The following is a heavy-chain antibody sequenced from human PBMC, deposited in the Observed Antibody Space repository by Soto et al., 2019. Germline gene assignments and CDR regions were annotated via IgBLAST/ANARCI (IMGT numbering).Heavy chain of an antibody. Sequence: QVKLVESGGGVVQPGRSLRLSCAASGFTFSSYAMHWVRQAPGKGLEWVAVISYDGSNKYYADSVKGRFTISRDNSKNTLYLQMNSLRAEDTAVYYCARRAYGDYVVDYWGQGTLVTVSS. D-gene: IGHD4-17*01. V-gene: IGHV3-30-3*01. CDR2: ISYDGSNK. CDR3: ARRAYGDYVVDY. CDR1: GFTFSSYA. J-gene: IGHJ4*02.